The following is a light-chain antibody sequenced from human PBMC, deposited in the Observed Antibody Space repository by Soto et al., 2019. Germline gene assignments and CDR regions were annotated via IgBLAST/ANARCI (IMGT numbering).Light chain of an antibody. CDR3: SSYAGSNNCV. Sequence: QSVLTQPPSASGSPGQSVTISCTGTSSDVGGYNYVSWYQQHPGKAPKLIIYEVNERPSGVPDRFSGSKSGNTASLTVSGLQAEDEADYYWSSYAGSNNCVFGTVTKVTVL. J-gene: IGLJ1*01. V-gene: IGLV2-8*01. CDR1: SSDVGGYNY. CDR2: EVN.